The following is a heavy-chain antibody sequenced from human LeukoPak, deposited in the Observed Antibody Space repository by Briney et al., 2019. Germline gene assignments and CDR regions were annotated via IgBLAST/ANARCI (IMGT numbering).Heavy chain of an antibody. CDR2: ISGSGGST. J-gene: IGHJ4*02. CDR1: GFTFSSYG. V-gene: IGHV3-23*01. Sequence: GGSLRLSCAASGFTFSSYGMHWVRQAPGKGLEWVSAISGSGGSTFYADSLKGRFTISRDNSKNTLYLQMNSLRAEDTAVYYCAKDQRRESPHYLDSWGQGTLVTVSS. CDR3: AKDQRRESPHYLDS.